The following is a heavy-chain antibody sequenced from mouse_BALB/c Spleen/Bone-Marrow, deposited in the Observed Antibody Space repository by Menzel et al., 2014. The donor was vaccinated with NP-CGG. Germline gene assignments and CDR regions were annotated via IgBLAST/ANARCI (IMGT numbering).Heavy chain of an antibody. J-gene: IGHJ2*01. Sequence: EVQVVESGGGLVQPGGSRKLSSAASGFTFSSFGMHWVRQAPEKGLEWVAYISSGSSPIFYADTVKGRFTISRDNPKNTLFLQMTSLRSEDTAIYYCTRGGNWEDFDYWGQGTTLTVSS. CDR2: ISSGSSPI. CDR3: TRGGNWEDFDY. D-gene: IGHD4-1*01. CDR1: GFTFSSFG. V-gene: IGHV5-17*02.